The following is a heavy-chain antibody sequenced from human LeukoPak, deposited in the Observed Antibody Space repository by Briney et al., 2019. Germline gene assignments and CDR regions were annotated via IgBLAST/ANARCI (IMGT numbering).Heavy chain of an antibody. D-gene: IGHD3-22*01. Sequence: QLWGSLRLSCAASGFTFSSYAMSWVRQAPGKGLEWVSAISGSGGSTYYADSVKGRFTISRDNSKNTLYLQMSSLRAEDTAVYYCAKDSSYDSSGYYYRSLGGFDHWGQGTLVTVSS. CDR2: ISGSGGST. CDR1: GFTFSSYA. V-gene: IGHV3-23*01. CDR3: AKDSSYDSSGYYYRSLGGFDH. J-gene: IGHJ4*02.